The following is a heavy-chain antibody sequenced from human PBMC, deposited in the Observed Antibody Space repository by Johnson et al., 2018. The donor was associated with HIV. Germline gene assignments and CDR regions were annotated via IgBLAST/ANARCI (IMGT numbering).Heavy chain of an antibody. V-gene: IGHV3-74*01. J-gene: IGHJ3*02. CDR3: ARDAVISSGWYNVDALYI. CDR2: VNSDGYST. D-gene: IGHD6-19*01. CDR1: GFTFSSFD. Sequence: VQLVESGGGVVQPGRSLRVSCGTSGFTFSSFDMHWVRQGTGKGLAWVARVNSDGYSTSYAGSVKGRFTISRDNTKNTLYLQMNSLRAEDTAGDYCARDAVISSGWYNVDALYIWGQGTMVTVSS.